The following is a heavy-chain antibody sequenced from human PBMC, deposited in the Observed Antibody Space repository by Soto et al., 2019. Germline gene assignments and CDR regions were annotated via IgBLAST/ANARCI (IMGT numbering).Heavy chain of an antibody. CDR3: ARERQWPANRYYGMDV. CDR1: GYTFTSYD. J-gene: IGHJ6*02. D-gene: IGHD6-19*01. CDR2: MNPNSGNT. Sequence: ASVKVSCKASGYTFTSYDINWVRQATGQGLEWMGWMNPNSGNTGYAQKFQGRVTMTRNTSISTAYMELSGLRSEDTAVYYCARERQWPANRYYGMDVWGQGTTVTVSS. V-gene: IGHV1-8*01.